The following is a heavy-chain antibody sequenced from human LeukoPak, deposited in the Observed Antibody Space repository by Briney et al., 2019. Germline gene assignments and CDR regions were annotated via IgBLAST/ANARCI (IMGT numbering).Heavy chain of an antibody. V-gene: IGHV3-21*01. CDR1: GFTFSSYS. CDR3: ARDLGALNYAFDI. J-gene: IGHJ4*02. Sequence: KSGGSLRLSCAASGFTFSSYSMNWVRQAPGKGLEWVSSISSSSSYIYYADSVKGRFTISRDNAKNSLYLQMNSLRAEDTAVYYCARDLGALNYAFDIWGQGTLVTVSS. CDR2: ISSSSSYI. D-gene: IGHD3-16*01.